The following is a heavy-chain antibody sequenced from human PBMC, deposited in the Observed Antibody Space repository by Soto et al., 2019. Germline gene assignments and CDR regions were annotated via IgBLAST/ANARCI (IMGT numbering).Heavy chain of an antibody. Sequence: SETLSLTCTVSGGSISSYYWSWIRQPPGKGLEWIGYIYYSGSTNYNPSLKSRVTISVDTSKNQFSLKLSSVTAADTAVYYCARHLVVVPAAIYYMDVWGKGTTVTVS. D-gene: IGHD2-2*01. V-gene: IGHV4-59*08. CDR1: GGSISSYY. J-gene: IGHJ6*03. CDR3: ARHLVVVPAAIYYMDV. CDR2: IYYSGST.